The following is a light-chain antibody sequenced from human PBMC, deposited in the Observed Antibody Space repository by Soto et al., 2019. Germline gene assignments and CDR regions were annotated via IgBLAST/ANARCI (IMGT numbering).Light chain of an antibody. CDR3: QHYDNFPRAIN. V-gene: IGKV1-33*01. J-gene: IGKJ5*01. CDR1: QDIKNY. Sequence: DIQMTPSQSSLSASVLYIVNITFHSSQDIKNYLNWYQQKSGKAPKLLIYDASDLETGVPSRFSVSGSGTDFTFTISSLQPEDIATYYCQHYDNFPRAINFGQGTRLEIK. CDR2: DAS.